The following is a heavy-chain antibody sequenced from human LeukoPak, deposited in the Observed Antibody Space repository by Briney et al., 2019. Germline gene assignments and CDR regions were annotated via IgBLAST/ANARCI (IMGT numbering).Heavy chain of an antibody. D-gene: IGHD5-24*01. CDR2: ISYDGSNK. CDR3: ARHLVEGLLDF. CDR1: GFTFSSYA. J-gene: IGHJ3*01. V-gene: IGHV3-30-3*01. Sequence: PGGSLRLSCAASGFTFSSYAMPWVRQAPGKGLEWVAVISYDGSNKYYADSVKGRFTISRDNAKNSLYLQMNGLRVEDTAVYYCARHLVEGLLDFWGQGTMVTVSS.